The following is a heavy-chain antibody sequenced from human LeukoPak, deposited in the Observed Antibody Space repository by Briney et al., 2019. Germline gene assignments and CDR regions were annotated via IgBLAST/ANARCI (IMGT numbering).Heavy chain of an antibody. CDR3: VGAYYYDSSGYYCFDY. CDR2: IIPIFGTA. V-gene: IGHV1-69*01. J-gene: IGHJ4*02. D-gene: IGHD3-22*01. CDR1: GGTFSSYA. Sequence: SVKVSCRASGGTFSSYAISWVRQAPGQGLEWMRGIIPIFGTANYAQKFQGRVTITADESTSTAYMELSSLRSEDTAVYYCVGAYYYDSSGYYCFDYWGQGTLVTVSS.